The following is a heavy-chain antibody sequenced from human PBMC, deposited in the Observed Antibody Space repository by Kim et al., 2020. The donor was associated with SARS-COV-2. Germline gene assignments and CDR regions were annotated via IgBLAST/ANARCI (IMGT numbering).Heavy chain of an antibody. J-gene: IGHJ6*02. CDR2: MSPKSGNT. CDR3: VRVKGRGGYYYGMDV. Sequence: ASVKVSCKASGYTFTDYDINWVRQASGQGFEWMGWMSPKSGNTGYVQKFQGRVTMTRNTSITTAYMELSTLRSEDTAIYYCVRVKGRGGYYYGMDVWGQGTTVTVSS. CDR1: GYTFTDYD. D-gene: IGHD3-16*01. V-gene: IGHV1-8*01.